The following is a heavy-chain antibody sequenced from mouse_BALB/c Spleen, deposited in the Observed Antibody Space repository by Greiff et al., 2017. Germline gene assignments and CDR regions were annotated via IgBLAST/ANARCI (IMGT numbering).Heavy chain of an antibody. CDR2: ISNGGGST. Sequence: EVKVVESGGGLVQPGGSLKLSCAASGFTFSSYTMSWVRQTPEKRLEWVAYISNGGGSTYYPDTVKGRFTISRDNAKNTLYLQMSSLKSEDTAMYYCARHGLYYAMDYWGQGTSVTVSS. CDR1: GFTFSSYT. V-gene: IGHV5-12-2*01. CDR3: ARHGLYYAMDY. J-gene: IGHJ4*01. D-gene: IGHD3-1*01.